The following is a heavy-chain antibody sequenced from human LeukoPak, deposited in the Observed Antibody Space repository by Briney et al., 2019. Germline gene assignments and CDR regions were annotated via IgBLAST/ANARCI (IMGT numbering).Heavy chain of an antibody. D-gene: IGHD3-9*01. CDR3: AREVYDILTGYYESWFDP. CDR2: IYYSGST. Sequence: SQTLSLTCTVSGGSISSGGYYWSWIRQHPGKGLEWIGYIYYSGSTYYNPSLKSRVTISVDTSKNQFSLKLSSVTAADTAVYYCAREVYDILTGYYESWFDPWGQGTLVTVSS. J-gene: IGHJ5*02. CDR1: GGSISSGGYY. V-gene: IGHV4-31*03.